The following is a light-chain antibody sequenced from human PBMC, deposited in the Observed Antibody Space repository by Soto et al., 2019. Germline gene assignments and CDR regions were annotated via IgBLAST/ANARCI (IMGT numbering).Light chain of an antibody. CDR1: NIGSKS. J-gene: IGLJ7*01. Sequence: SYELTQPPSVSVAPGKTARITCGGNNIGSKSVHWYQQKPGQAPVLVIYYDSDRPSGIPERFSGSNSGNTATLTISRFEAGDEADYYCQVWDSSSDPHAVFGGGTQLTVL. CDR3: QVWDSSSDPHAV. V-gene: IGLV3-21*04. CDR2: YDS.